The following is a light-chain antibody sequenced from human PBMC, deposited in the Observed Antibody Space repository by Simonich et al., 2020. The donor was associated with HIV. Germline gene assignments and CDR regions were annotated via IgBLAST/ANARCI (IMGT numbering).Light chain of an antibody. Sequence: EIVMTQSPATLSVSPGERATLSCRASPSVSSNLAWYHQKLGQAPRLLIYGTSTRATGIPARFSGSGSGTDFTLTISSLEPEDFAVYYCQQRSNWITFGQGTRLEIK. CDR1: PSVSSN. CDR2: GTS. J-gene: IGKJ5*01. V-gene: IGKV3-11*01. CDR3: QQRSNWIT.